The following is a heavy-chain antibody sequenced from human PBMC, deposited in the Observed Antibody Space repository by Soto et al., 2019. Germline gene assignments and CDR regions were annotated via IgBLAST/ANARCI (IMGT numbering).Heavy chain of an antibody. V-gene: IGHV1-8*01. Sequence: QVQLVQSGAEVKKPGASVKVSCKASGYTFTSYDINWVRQAPGQGLEWMGWMNPNSGNTGYAQKFQGRVTMTRNTSIGTAYMELSSLRSEDTAVYYCGRGSDSGGWYDNWFDPWGQGTLVTVSS. CDR1: GYTFTSYD. CDR2: MNPNSGNT. J-gene: IGHJ5*02. CDR3: GRGSDSGGWYDNWFDP. D-gene: IGHD6-19*01.